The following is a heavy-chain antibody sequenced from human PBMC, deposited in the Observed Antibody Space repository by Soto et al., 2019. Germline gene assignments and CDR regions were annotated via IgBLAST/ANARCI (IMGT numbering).Heavy chain of an antibody. CDR2: IIPIFGTA. J-gene: IGHJ6*02. Sequence: SVKVSCKASGGTFSSYSISWVLQAPGQGLEWMGGIIPIFGTANYAQKFQGRVTITADESTSTAYMELSSLRSEDTAVYYCARDSSGQSSDYYYGMDVWGQGTTVTVS. D-gene: IGHD3-22*01. CDR3: ARDSSGQSSDYYYGMDV. CDR1: GGTFSSYS. V-gene: IGHV1-69*13.